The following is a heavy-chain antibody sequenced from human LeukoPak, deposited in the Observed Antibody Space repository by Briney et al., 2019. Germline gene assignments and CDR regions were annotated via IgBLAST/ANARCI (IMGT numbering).Heavy chain of an antibody. J-gene: IGHJ4*02. CDR1: GYTFTSYG. CDR3: ARDTIYEVGGTTFVDH. D-gene: IGHD1-26*01. CDR2: INTNTGKP. V-gene: IGHV7-4-1*02. Sequence: ASVKVSCKASGYTFTSYGISWVRQAPGQGLEWMGWINTNTGKPTYAQGFTGSFVFALDTSVSTAYLKISSLKAEDTAVYYRARDTIYEVGGTTFVDHWGQGTLVTVSS.